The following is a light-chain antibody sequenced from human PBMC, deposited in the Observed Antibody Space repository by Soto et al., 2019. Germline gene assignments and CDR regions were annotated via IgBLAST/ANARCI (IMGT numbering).Light chain of an antibody. V-gene: IGLV2-8*01. J-gene: IGLJ1*01. CDR3: RSYAGSNNFV. Sequence: SALTQPPSASVFPAHTITISCTGTSSDVVYYDNVSWNHQRPIKVPKLVIYEVTKLPSGVPDRVSAPKSGNTASLTVSGLQAEDEADYYCRSYAGSNNFVFGSGTKVTVL. CDR1: SSDVVYYDN. CDR2: EVT.